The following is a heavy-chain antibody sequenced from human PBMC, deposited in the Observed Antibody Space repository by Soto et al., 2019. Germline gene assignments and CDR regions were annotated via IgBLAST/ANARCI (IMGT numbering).Heavy chain of an antibody. J-gene: IGHJ4*02. CDR1: GFTFSSDE. Sequence: TGGSLRLSCAASGFTFSSDEMNWVRQAQGKGLEWVSYISGSGNAMFHADSVKGRFTIARDNAKNSLSLQMNSLRAADTAVYYCARWLFGELSPGGIDYFDYWGQGTLVTVSS. V-gene: IGHV3-48*03. CDR2: ISGSGNAM. CDR3: ARWLFGELSPGGIDYFDY. D-gene: IGHD3-10*01.